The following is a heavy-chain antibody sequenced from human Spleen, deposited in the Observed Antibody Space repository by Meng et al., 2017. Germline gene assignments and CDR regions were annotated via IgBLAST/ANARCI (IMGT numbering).Heavy chain of an antibody. J-gene: IGHJ4*02. Sequence: QGQQVPSGAEVKKPGSSVKVSCKASGDTFSSYTISWVRQAPGQGLEWMGGMIPIFGTANYAQKFLGRVTITADESTTTAYMKLSSLRSEDTAVYYCARLTTVTQPGMDYWGQGTLVTVSS. CDR2: MIPIFGTA. V-gene: IGHV1-69*01. CDR3: ARLTTVTQPGMDY. D-gene: IGHD1-1*01. CDR1: GDTFSSYT.